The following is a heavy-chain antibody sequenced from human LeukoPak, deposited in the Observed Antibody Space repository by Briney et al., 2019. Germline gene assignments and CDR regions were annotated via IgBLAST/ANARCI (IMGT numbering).Heavy chain of an antibody. Sequence: ASVKVSRKAYGYTFTGYYIHWVRQAPGQGLEWMGCINPNTGGINYAQKFQDRVTMTRDTSISAAFMELSRLRSDDTAVYYCARDHLDYYQGLHVWGQGTKVTVSS. V-gene: IGHV1-2*02. CDR1: GYTFTGYY. CDR2: INPNTGGI. J-gene: IGHJ6*02. CDR3: ARDHLDYYQGLHV. D-gene: IGHD3-10*01.